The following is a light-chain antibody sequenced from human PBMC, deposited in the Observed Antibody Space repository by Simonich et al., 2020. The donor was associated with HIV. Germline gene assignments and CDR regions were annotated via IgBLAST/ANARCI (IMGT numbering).Light chain of an antibody. CDR1: QSISSW. V-gene: IGKV1-5*03. CDR3: QQYHSFPRT. Sequence: DIQMTQSPSTLSASVGDRVTITCRASQSISSWLTWYQQKPGKAPKLLIYKESSLESGVPSRFSGSGSGTEFTLTISSLQPDDFATDYCQQYHSFPRTFGQGTNVDIK. J-gene: IGKJ1*01. CDR2: KES.